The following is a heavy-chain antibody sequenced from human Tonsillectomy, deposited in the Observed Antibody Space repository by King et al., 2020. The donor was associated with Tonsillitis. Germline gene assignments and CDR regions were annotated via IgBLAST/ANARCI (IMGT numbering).Heavy chain of an antibody. CDR1: GFSFRTYD. CDR2: VSADGGNT. V-gene: IGHV3-23*04. CDR3: AKADDKFDY. Sequence: VQLVESGGSLVEPGGSLRLSCAASGFSFRTYDMAWVRQAPGKGLEWVSGVSADGGNTFYADSGKGRFPISRDNSKYTLFLQMNSLRPEDTAVYYCAKADDKFDYWGQGTLVTVSS. J-gene: IGHJ4*02. D-gene: IGHD3-9*01.